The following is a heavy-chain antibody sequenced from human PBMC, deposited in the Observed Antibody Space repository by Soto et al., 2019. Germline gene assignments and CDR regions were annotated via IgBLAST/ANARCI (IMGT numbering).Heavy chain of an antibody. Sequence: SQTLSLACAISGDSVSSNTAAWNWIRSSPSRGLEWLGRTYYRSNWRHDYAVSVKSRITVNPDTSKNHFSLQLNSVTPDDTAVYYCARGVAGSGFDLWGQGTLVTVSS. V-gene: IGHV6-1*01. D-gene: IGHD6-19*01. CDR3: ARGVAGSGFDL. CDR2: TYYRSNWRH. CDR1: GDSVSSNTAA. J-gene: IGHJ4*02.